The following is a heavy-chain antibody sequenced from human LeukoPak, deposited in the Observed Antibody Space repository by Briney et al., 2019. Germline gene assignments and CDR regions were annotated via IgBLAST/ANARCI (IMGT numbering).Heavy chain of an antibody. J-gene: IGHJ4*02. CDR2: ISYDGSNK. V-gene: IGHV3-30*18. D-gene: IGHD5-24*01. Sequence: GGSLRLSCAASGFTFSSNGMHWVRQAPGKGLEWVAVISYDGSNKYYADSVKGRFTISRDNSWNTLFLQMNSLRAEDTAVYYCAKDPGEWLQISYYFDYWGQGTLVTVSS. CDR3: AKDPGEWLQISYYFDY. CDR1: GFTFSSNG.